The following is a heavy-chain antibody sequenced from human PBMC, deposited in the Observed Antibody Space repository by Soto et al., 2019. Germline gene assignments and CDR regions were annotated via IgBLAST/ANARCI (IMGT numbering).Heavy chain of an antibody. D-gene: IGHD6-13*01. J-gene: IGHJ6*02. V-gene: IGHV4-39*01. Sequence: SETLSLTCTVSGGSISSSSYYWGWIRQPPGKGLEWIGSIYYSGSTYYNPSLKSRVTISVDTSKNQFSLKLSSVTAADTAVYYCARQLAAAGKVGRYYYYGMDVWGQGTTVTVSS. CDR1: GGSISSSSYY. CDR2: IYYSGST. CDR3: ARQLAAAGKVGRYYYYGMDV.